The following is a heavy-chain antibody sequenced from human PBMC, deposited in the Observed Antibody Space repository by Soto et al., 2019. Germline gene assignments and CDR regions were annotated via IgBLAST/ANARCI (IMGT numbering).Heavy chain of an antibody. CDR1: GYTFTSYG. CDR3: ARVTTSLIVVVIKSFDY. CDR2: ISGYNGNT. J-gene: IGHJ4*02. Sequence: ASVKVSCKTSGYTFTSYGISWVRQAPGQGLEWMGWISGYNGNTNYAQAFQGRVTMTTDTSTSTAYMELRSLRSDDTAVYYCARVTTSLIVVVIKSFDYWGQGTLVTVSS. V-gene: IGHV1-18*04. D-gene: IGHD3-22*01.